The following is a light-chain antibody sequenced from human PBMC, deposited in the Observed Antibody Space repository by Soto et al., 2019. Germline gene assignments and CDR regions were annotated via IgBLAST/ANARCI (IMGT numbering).Light chain of an antibody. CDR1: SSDVGGYHY. V-gene: IGLV2-11*01. CDR2: DVN. Sequence: QSVLTQPRSVSGSPGQSVTLSCTGTSSDVGGYHYVSWYQHHPGKAPKIIIFDVNKRPSGVPDRFSGSKSGNTASLTISGLQTEDEADYYCCSYAASYTLVFGGGTKVTVL. CDR3: CSYAASYTLV. J-gene: IGLJ2*01.